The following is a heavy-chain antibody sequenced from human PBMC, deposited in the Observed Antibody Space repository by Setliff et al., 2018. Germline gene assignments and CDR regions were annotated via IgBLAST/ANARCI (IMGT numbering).Heavy chain of an antibody. CDR2: IYYSGST. Sequence: SETLSLTCRVSGGSISSGNYSWSLIRQHPGKGLERVATIYYSGSTYSNPSLKSRIIISVDAPDNQFSVKLSSVTAADTAVYYCARHKSNGSGSYPSLYMDVWGKGIMVTVSS. CDR3: ARHKSNGSGSYPSLYMDV. V-gene: IGHV4-39*01. J-gene: IGHJ6*03. D-gene: IGHD3-10*01. CDR1: GGSISSGNYS.